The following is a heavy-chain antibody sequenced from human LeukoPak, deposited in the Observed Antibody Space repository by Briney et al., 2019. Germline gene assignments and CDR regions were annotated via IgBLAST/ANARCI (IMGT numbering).Heavy chain of an antibody. J-gene: IGHJ4*02. V-gene: IGHV3-30-3*01. CDR2: ISYDGSNK. CDR1: GFTFSSYA. CDR3: ARGYYDFWSGYRYYFDY. Sequence: GGSLRLSCAAAGFTFSSYAMHWVRQAPGKGLEWVAVISYDGSNKYYADSVKGRFTISRDNSKNTLYLQMNSLRAEDTAVYYCARGYYDFWSGYRYYFDYWGQGTLVTVSS. D-gene: IGHD3-3*01.